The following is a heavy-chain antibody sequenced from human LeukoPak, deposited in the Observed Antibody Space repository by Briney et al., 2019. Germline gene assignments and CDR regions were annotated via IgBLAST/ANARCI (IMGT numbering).Heavy chain of an antibody. D-gene: IGHD5-12*01. Sequence: PGGSLRLSCVASGFTFSSYAMSWVRQAPGKGLEWVSSISSSSSYIYYADSVKGRFTISRDNAKNSLYLQMNSLRAEDTAVYYCAREDIVATIGFDYWGQGTLVTVSS. CDR1: GFTFSSYA. V-gene: IGHV3-21*01. CDR2: ISSSSSYI. CDR3: AREDIVATIGFDY. J-gene: IGHJ4*02.